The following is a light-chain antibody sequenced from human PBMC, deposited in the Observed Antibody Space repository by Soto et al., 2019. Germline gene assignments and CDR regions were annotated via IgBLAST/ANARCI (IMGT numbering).Light chain of an antibody. J-gene: IGLJ1*01. CDR3: SSYTSSSTREV. Sequence: QSALTQPASVSGSPGQSITISCTGTSSDVGGYNYVSWYQQHPGKAPKLMIYDVSNRPSGVSNRFSGSKSGNTASLTISALHAEDEADYYCSSYTSSSTREVFGTGTKVTVL. CDR1: SSDVGGYNY. CDR2: DVS. V-gene: IGLV2-14*01.